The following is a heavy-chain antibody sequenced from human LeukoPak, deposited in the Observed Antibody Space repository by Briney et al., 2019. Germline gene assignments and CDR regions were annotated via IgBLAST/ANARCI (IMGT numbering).Heavy chain of an antibody. CDR1: GVSIGSSDYY. CDR2: IYYSGST. D-gene: IGHD4-17*01. V-gene: IGHV4-30-4*01. CDR3: ARTDYGDYWYFDL. J-gene: IGHJ2*01. Sequence: SQTLSLTCTVSGVSIGSSDYYWTWIRQPPGRGPEFIGYIYYSGSTYYNPSLKSRVTISVDTSKNQFSLKLSSVTAADTAVYYCARTDYGDYWYFDLWGRGTLVTVSS.